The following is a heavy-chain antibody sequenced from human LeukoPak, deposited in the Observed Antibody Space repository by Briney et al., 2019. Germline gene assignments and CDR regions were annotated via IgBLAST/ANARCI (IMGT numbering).Heavy chain of an antibody. J-gene: IGHJ4*02. Sequence: ASVKVSCKASGYTFTNYAMHWVRQAPGQRLEWMGWINAGNGNTKYSQKFQGRVTITRDTSASTAYMELSSLRSEDTAVYYCARDSYYDSSGYSAFDYWGQGTLVTVSS. CDR2: INAGNGNT. V-gene: IGHV1-3*01. CDR3: ARDSYYDSSGYSAFDY. D-gene: IGHD3-22*01. CDR1: GYTFTNYA.